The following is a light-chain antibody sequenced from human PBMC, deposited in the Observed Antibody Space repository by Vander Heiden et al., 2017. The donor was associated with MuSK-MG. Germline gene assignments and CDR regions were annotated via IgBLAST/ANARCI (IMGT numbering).Light chain of an antibody. CDR3: QQSDSPPST. CDR2: AAS. CDR1: QNISRY. Sequence: DIQITHSPSSLSASVGDRLTIPCRALQNISRYLNWYHQKPGKPPNLLIYAASSLQSGVPSRFSGSGSGTDFTLTISSRQPEDFATYYCQQSDSPPSTFGQGTKVEIK. J-gene: IGKJ1*01. V-gene: IGKV1-39*01.